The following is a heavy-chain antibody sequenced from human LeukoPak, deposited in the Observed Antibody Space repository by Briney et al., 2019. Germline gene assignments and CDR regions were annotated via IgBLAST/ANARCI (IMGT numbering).Heavy chain of an antibody. Sequence: GGPLRLSCAASGFTFSGYSMNWVRQAPGKGLEWLSYISSRRCTIYCRVPEKRRFTISRDNAKNSLYLQMNTLSAEDTAVYYCARDPVYSSSWYSPPEGFDIWGQGTKVTVSP. CDR1: GFTFSGYS. D-gene: IGHD6-13*01. CDR2: ISSRRCTI. CDR3: ARDPVYSSSWYSPPEGFDI. J-gene: IGHJ3*02. V-gene: IGHV3-48*01.